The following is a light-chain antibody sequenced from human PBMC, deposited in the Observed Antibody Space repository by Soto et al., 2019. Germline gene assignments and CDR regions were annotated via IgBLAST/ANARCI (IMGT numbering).Light chain of an antibody. Sequence: EIVLTQSPATLSLSPGERATLSCRASQSVSSYLAWYQQKPGQAPRLLIYDASNRATGIPARFSGSGSGTDFTLXXXXLXPXXXXXXXXXXXXNSXTFGQGTRLEIK. CDR3: XXXXNSXT. J-gene: IGKJ5*01. V-gene: IGKV3-11*01. CDR2: DAS. CDR1: QSVSSY.